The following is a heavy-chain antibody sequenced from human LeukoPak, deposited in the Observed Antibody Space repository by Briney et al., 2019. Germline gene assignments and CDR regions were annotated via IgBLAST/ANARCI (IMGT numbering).Heavy chain of an antibody. Sequence: GESLKISCKGSGYSFTNYWIGWVRQMPGKGLEWMGIIYPGDSDTRYSPSFQGQVTISADKSISTAYLQWSSLKASDTAMFYCARKYSSSLYYFDYWGQGTLVTVFS. CDR1: GYSFTNYW. J-gene: IGHJ4*02. D-gene: IGHD6-13*01. V-gene: IGHV5-51*01. CDR2: IYPGDSDT. CDR3: ARKYSSSLYYFDY.